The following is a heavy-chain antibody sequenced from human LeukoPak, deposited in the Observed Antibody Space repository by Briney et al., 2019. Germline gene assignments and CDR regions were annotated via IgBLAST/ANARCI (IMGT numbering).Heavy chain of an antibody. D-gene: IGHD2-2*01. CDR1: GFTFSDAW. CDR2: IKQDGSEK. V-gene: IGHV3-7*01. J-gene: IGHJ6*02. CDR3: ARDLVVVVPAAIRYYYYGMDV. Sequence: GGSLRLSCAASGFTFSDAWMSWVRQAPGKGLEWVANIKQDGSEKYYVDSVKGRFTISRDNAKNSLYLQMNSLRAEDTAVYYCARDLVVVVPAAIRYYYYGMDVWGQGTTVTVSS.